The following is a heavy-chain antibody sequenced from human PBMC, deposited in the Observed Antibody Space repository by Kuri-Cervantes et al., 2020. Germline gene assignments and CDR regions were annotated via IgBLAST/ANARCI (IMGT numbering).Heavy chain of an antibody. D-gene: IGHD3-9*01. V-gene: IGHV4-34*01. CDR3: ARTLYDILTGYYY. Sequence: GSLRLSCAVFGGSFIGHYWSWIRQPPGKGLEWIGEINHSGSTNYNPSLKSRVSISLDTSKNQFSLKLTSMTAADTAVYYCARTLYDILTGYYYWGQGTLVTVSS. J-gene: IGHJ4*02. CDR1: GGSFIGHY. CDR2: INHSGST.